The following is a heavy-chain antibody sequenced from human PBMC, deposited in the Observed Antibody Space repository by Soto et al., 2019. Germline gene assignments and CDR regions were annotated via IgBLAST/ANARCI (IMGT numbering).Heavy chain of an antibody. CDR2: IIPIFGTA. Sequence: ASVKVSCKASGGTFSSYAISWVRQAPGQGLEWMGGIIPIFGTANYAQKFQGRVTITADESTSTAYMELSSLRSEDTAVYYCARDTLITMIFVTAHYSPYATHFWCPGLMVTLSS. D-gene: IGHD3-22*01. J-gene: IGHJ6*02. CDR3: ARDTLITMIFVTAHYSPYATHF. V-gene: IGHV1-69*13. CDR1: GGTFSSYA.